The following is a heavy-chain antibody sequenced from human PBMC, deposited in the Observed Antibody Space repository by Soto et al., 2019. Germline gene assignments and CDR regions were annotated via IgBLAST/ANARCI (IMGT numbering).Heavy chain of an antibody. D-gene: IGHD3-9*01. J-gene: IGHJ4*02. CDR3: ARQPRILTGYSGHFDY. CDR2: IYYTGST. V-gene: IGHV4-39*01. Sequence: SETLSLTCTVSGGSISSSSYYWGWIRQPPGKGLEWIGSIYYTGSTYYNPSLQSRVTISIDTSKNQFSLKLSSVTAADTAVYYCARQPRILTGYSGHFDYWGRGTLVTVSS. CDR1: GGSISSSSYY.